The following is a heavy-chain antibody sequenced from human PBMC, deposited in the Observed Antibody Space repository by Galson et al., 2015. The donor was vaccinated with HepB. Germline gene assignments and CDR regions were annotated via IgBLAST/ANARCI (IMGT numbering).Heavy chain of an antibody. CDR1: GFTFSSYA. D-gene: IGHD6-19*01. J-gene: IGHJ4*02. V-gene: IGHV3-30-3*01. Sequence: SLRLSCAASGFTFSSYAMHWVRQAPGKGLEWVAVISYDGSNKYYADSVKGRFTISRDNSKNTLYLQMNSLRAEDTAVYYCARDPPTDLFSGWAYFDYWGQGTLVTVSS. CDR3: ARDPPTDLFSGWAYFDY. CDR2: ISYDGSNK.